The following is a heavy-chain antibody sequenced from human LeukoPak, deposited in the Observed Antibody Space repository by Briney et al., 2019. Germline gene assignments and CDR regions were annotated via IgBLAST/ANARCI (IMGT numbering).Heavy chain of an antibody. V-gene: IGHV3-23*01. Sequence: GGSLRLSCAASGFTFSSYAMSWDRQAPGMGLAWVSAISGSGGSTYYADSVKGRFTISRDTSKNTLYLQMNSLRAEGTAVYYCARGRYYDNSVYYYFDYWGQGTLVTVSS. CDR3: ARGRYYDNSVYYYFDY. CDR2: ISGSGGST. J-gene: IGHJ4*02. CDR1: GFTFSSYA. D-gene: IGHD3-22*01.